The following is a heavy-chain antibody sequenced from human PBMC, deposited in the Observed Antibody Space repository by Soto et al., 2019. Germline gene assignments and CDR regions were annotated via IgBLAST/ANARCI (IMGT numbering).Heavy chain of an antibody. CDR1: GGSFSGYY. Sequence: SETLSLTCTVYGGSFSGYYWSWIRQPPGKGLEWIGEINHSGSTNYNPSLKSRVTISVDTSKNQFSLKLSSVTAADTAVYYCARGPKRGYYYYGMDVWGQGTTVTVSS. D-gene: IGHD3-10*01. V-gene: IGHV4-34*01. J-gene: IGHJ6*02. CDR2: INHSGST. CDR3: ARGPKRGYYYYGMDV.